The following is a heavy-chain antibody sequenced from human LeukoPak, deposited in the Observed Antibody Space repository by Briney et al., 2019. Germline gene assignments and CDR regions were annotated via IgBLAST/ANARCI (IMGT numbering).Heavy chain of an antibody. V-gene: IGHV4-34*01. Sequence: SETLSLTCAVYGGSFSGYYWSWIRQPPGKGLEWIGEINHSGSTNYNPSLKSRVTISVDTSKDQFSLRLSSVTAADTAVYYCARVKGQWLASGFDYWGQGTLVTVSS. J-gene: IGHJ4*02. D-gene: IGHD6-19*01. CDR3: ARVKGQWLASGFDY. CDR2: INHSGST. CDR1: GGSFSGYY.